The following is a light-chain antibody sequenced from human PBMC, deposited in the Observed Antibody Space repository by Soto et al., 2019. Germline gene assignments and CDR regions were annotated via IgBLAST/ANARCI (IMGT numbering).Light chain of an antibody. CDR2: EVT. CDR1: NNDVGAYPY. CDR3: SSYTTSSTRV. V-gene: IGLV2-14*01. Sequence: QSVLTQPASVSGSPGQSITISCTGTNNDVGAYPYVSWYQQHPGTAPKLVTYEVTHRPSGISHLFSGSKSGKTASLTISGRQAEDESDYYGSSYTTSSTRVFGTGTKLTVL. J-gene: IGLJ1*01.